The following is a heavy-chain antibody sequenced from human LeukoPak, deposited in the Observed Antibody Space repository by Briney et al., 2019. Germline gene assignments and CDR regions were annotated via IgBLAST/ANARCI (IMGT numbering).Heavy chain of an antibody. CDR3: ARGGNYYDFWSGYYDGFDY. J-gene: IGHJ4*02. Sequence: GGSLRLSCAASGFTFSDYYMSWIRQAPGKGLEWVSHISSSGSTIYYADSVKGRFTISRDNAKNSLYLQMNSLRAEDTAVYYCARGGNYYDFWSGYYDGFDYWGQGTLVTVSS. CDR1: GFTFSDYY. CDR2: ISSSGSTI. V-gene: IGHV3-11*04. D-gene: IGHD3-3*01.